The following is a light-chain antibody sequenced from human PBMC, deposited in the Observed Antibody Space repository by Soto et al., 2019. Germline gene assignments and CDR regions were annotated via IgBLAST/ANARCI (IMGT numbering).Light chain of an antibody. CDR1: QSVSSY. CDR3: QQSYINPIT. Sequence: DIQITQSPPSLPASVGDRDTITCRASQSVSSYLHWYQQKPGKAPKLLIYAASTLQSGVPSRFSGSGSGTDFTLTIVSLQTEDFATYYCQQSYINPITFGQGTRLEIK. V-gene: IGKV1-39*01. CDR2: AAS. J-gene: IGKJ5*01.